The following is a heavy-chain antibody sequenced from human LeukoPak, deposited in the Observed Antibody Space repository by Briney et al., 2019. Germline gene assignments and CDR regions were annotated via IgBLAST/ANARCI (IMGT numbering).Heavy chain of an antibody. D-gene: IGHD3-22*01. J-gene: IGHJ4*02. CDR3: ARVPDFVYYYDPLYYFDY. CDR2: ISSSGSTI. CDR1: GFTLSSYE. Sequence: PGGSLRLSCAASGFTLSSYEMNWVRQAPGKGLEWVSNISSSGSTIFYADSVKGRFTISRDNAKNSLYLQMNSLRAEDTAVYYCARVPDFVYYYDPLYYFDYWGQGTLVTVSS. V-gene: IGHV3-48*03.